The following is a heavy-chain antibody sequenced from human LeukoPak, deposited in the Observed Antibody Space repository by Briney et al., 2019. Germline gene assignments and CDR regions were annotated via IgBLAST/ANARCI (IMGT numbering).Heavy chain of an antibody. CDR3: ARTTWIQLIDY. D-gene: IGHD5-18*01. CDR1: GDSISNFY. J-gene: IGHJ4*02. V-gene: IGHV4-59*01. Sequence: SETLSLTCTVSGDSISNFYWSWIRQPPGKGLEWIGYIYYSGGTNYNPSLKSRVTISVDTSKSQFSLKLSSVTAADTAVYYCARTTWIQLIDYWGQGTLVTVPS. CDR2: IYYSGGT.